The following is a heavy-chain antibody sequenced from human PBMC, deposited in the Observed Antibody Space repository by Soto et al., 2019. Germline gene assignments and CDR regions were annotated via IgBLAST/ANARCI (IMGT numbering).Heavy chain of an antibody. CDR2: ISGSDGNT. D-gene: IGHD5-18*01. V-gene: IGHV3-23*01. Sequence: PGGSLRLSCAASGFTFSTYGMSWVRQAPGKGLEWVSCISGSDGNTYYADSVKGRFTISRDYSKNTLYLQMSSLRAEDTALYYCAKASGYTYGYPLADWGRGTPVTAPQ. CDR3: AKASGYTYGYPLAD. J-gene: IGHJ4*02. CDR1: GFTFSTYG.